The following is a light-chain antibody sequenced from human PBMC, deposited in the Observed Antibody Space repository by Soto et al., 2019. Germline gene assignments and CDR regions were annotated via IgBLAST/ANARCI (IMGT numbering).Light chain of an antibody. Sequence: QSVLTQPASVSGSPGQSITISCTGTSGDVGAYNYVSWYQQHPGKAPRLMIFEVSKRPSGVSDRFSGSKSDNTASLYISGLQAEDEADYYCSSYTTRNTHVFGTGTKLTVL. V-gene: IGLV2-14*01. CDR1: SGDVGAYNY. CDR2: EVS. J-gene: IGLJ1*01. CDR3: SSYTTRNTHV.